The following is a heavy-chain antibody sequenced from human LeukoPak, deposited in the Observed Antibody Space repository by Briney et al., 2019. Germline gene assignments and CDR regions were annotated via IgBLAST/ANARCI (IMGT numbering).Heavy chain of an antibody. CDR3: ARVTQKEFGELFFDY. D-gene: IGHD3-10*01. V-gene: IGHV4-30-4*01. J-gene: IGHJ4*02. Sequence: SQNLSLTCTVSGGSISSGDYYWSWIRQPPGKGLEWIGYIYYSGSTYYNPSLKSRVTISVDTSKNQFSLKLSSVTAADTAVYYCARVTQKEFGELFFDYWGQGTLVTVSS. CDR2: IYYSGST. CDR1: GGSISSGDYY.